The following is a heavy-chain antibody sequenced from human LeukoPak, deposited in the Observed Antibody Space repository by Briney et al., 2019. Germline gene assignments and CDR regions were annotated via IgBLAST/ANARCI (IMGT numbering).Heavy chain of an antibody. V-gene: IGHV3-48*02. CDR2: ISSSSSTI. D-gene: IGHD3-10*01. Sequence: GGSLRLSCAASGFTFSSYSMNWVRQAPGKGLEWVSYISSSSSTIYYADSVKGRLTISRDNAKNSLYLQMNSLRDEDTAVYYCARDRKEYYYGSGSPYYYYGMDVWGQGTTVTVSS. CDR3: ARDRKEYYYGSGSPYYYYGMDV. CDR1: GFTFSSYS. J-gene: IGHJ6*02.